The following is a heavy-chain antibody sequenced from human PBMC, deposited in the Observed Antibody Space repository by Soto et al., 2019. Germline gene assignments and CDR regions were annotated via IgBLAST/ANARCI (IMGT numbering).Heavy chain of an antibody. Sequence: QVQLVQSGAEVKEPGASVRVSCKASGYTFINFDISWVRQAAGQGPEWLGWMIPGSGKTGYASKFQGRVAMTRDASTGTSHLELSSLTSDDTAVYYCARMTSAGTLNWFDPWGQGTLVTVSS. J-gene: IGHJ5*02. CDR3: ARMTSAGTLNWFDP. V-gene: IGHV1-8*02. CDR2: MIPGSGKT. CDR1: GYTFINFD. D-gene: IGHD6-13*01.